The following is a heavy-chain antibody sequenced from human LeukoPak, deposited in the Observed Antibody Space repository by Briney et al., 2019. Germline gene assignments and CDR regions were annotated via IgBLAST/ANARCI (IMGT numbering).Heavy chain of an antibody. J-gene: IGHJ4*02. CDR2: IYDSGFT. D-gene: IGHD3-16*01. Sequence: SETLSLTCTVSGGSLTSGDYYWNWIRQTPGKGLEWIGYIYDSGFTYFNPSLGSRLSMSVETSSNQFSLKLSSVTAADTAVYFCVRGAGYDYVWGKTYYFDHWGRGTLVTVSS. V-gene: IGHV4-30-4*01. CDR1: GGSLTSGDYY. CDR3: VRGAGYDYVWGKTYYFDH.